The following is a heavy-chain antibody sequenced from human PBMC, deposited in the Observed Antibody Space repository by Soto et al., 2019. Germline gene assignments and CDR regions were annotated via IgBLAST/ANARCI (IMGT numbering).Heavy chain of an antibody. CDR1: GYTFTSYG. V-gene: IGHV1-18*01. CDR3: ARARITMVRGVIIGLGAFDI. D-gene: IGHD3-10*01. Sequence: ASVKVSCKASGYTFTSYGISWVRQAPGQGLEWMGWISAYNGNTNYAQKLQGRVTMTTDTSTSTAYMELSRLRSDDTAVYYCARARITMVRGVIIGLGAFDIWGQGTMVTVSS. J-gene: IGHJ3*02. CDR2: ISAYNGNT.